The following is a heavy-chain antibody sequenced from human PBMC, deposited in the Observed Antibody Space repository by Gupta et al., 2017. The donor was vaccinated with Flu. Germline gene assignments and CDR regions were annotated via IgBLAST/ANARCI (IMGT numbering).Heavy chain of an antibody. Sequence: QVQLVQSGAEVKKPGASVKVSCKASGYTFTSYDINWVRQATGQGLEWMGWMNPNSGNTGYAQKVQGRVTMTRNTSISTAYMELSSLRSEDTAVYYCARGLWNPYSSSPGTDYWGQGTLVTVSS. V-gene: IGHV1-8*01. D-gene: IGHD6-13*01. CDR2: MNPNSGNT. CDR1: GYTFTSYD. J-gene: IGHJ4*02. CDR3: ARGLWNPYSSSPGTDY.